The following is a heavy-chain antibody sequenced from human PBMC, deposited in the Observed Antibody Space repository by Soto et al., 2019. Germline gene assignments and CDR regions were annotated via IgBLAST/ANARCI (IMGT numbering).Heavy chain of an antibody. J-gene: IGHJ6*02. Sequence: LGESLKISCRGSGYTFTSYWIAWVRQRPGKGLEWLGIIYPDDSDTRYSPSFQGQVTISADKSINTAYLQWSSLKASDTATYYCARQGSIGGMYFYGMAVWGQGTTVTVSS. V-gene: IGHV5-51*01. CDR2: IYPDDSDT. D-gene: IGHD3-10*01. CDR1: GYTFTSYW. CDR3: ARQGSIGGMYFYGMAV.